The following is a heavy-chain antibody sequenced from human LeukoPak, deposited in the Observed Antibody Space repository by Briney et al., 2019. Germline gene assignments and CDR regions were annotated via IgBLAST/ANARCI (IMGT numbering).Heavy chain of an antibody. D-gene: IGHD3-22*01. J-gene: IGHJ5*02. Sequence: GGSLRLSYAASGFTFSSYSMNGVRQAPGKGLELFSSISSSSSYIYYADSVKGRFAISRDNAKNLLYLQMNSLRAEDTAVYYCARDPFESSGYCPWGQGTLVTVSS. CDR2: ISSSSSYI. V-gene: IGHV3-21*04. CDR3: ARDPFESSGYCP. CDR1: GFTFSSYS.